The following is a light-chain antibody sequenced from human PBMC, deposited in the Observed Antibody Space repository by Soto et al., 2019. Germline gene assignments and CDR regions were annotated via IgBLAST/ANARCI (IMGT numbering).Light chain of an antibody. V-gene: IGKV1-39*01. Sequence: DIQMTQSPSSLSASVGDRVTITCRASQTITTYLNWYQQKPRKAPKLLIYAASNLQSGVPSRFSGSASGTDFTLTIGSLQPEDFATYYCQQTYTYFRTFGQGTKVDIK. CDR2: AAS. CDR1: QTITTY. CDR3: QQTYTYFRT. J-gene: IGKJ1*01.